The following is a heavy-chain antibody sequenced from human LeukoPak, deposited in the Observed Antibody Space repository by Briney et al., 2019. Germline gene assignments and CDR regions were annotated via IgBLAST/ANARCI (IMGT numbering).Heavy chain of an antibody. Sequence: ASVKVSCKASGYTFTGYYMHWVRQAPGQGLDWMGIINPSVGSTGYAQKFQGRVTMTRDMSTSTVYMELSSLRSEDTAVYYCARDNFGTYDYVWGSYPPAGYFDYWGQGTLVTVSS. V-gene: IGHV1-46*01. D-gene: IGHD3-16*02. CDR1: GYTFTGYY. CDR3: ARDNFGTYDYVWGSYPPAGYFDY. J-gene: IGHJ4*02. CDR2: INPSVGST.